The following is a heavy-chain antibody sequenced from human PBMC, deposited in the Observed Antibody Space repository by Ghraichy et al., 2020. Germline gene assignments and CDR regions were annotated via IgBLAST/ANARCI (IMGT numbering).Heavy chain of an antibody. Sequence: LSLTCAASGFDFDAHGMSWVRQRPGKGLEWVSGIDWSADDFDYAVSVKGRFIISRDNAKKSLYLQMNSLRVEDTAFYYCARARSGYYSDMDYWGQGTLVTVSS. J-gene: IGHJ4*02. D-gene: IGHD3-22*01. CDR2: IDWSADDF. CDR3: ARARSGYYSDMDY. V-gene: IGHV3-20*04. CDR1: GFDFDAHG.